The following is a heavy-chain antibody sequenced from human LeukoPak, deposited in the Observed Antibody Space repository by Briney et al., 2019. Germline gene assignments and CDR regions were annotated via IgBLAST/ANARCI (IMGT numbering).Heavy chain of an antibody. CDR1: GGSISSYY. D-gene: IGHD3-10*01. CDR3: ARDSPYGSGSSLDY. Sequence: SETLSLTCTVSGGSISSYYWSWIRQPPGKGLEWIGYIYYSGSTNYNPSLTSRVTISVDTSKKQFSLKLSSVTAADTAVHYCARDSPYGSGSSLDYWGRGTLVTVSS. J-gene: IGHJ4*02. CDR2: IYYSGST. V-gene: IGHV4-59*01.